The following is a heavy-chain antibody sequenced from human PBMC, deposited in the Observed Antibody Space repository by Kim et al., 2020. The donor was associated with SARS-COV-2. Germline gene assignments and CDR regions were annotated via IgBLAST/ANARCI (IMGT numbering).Heavy chain of an antibody. CDR3: AIGATASSPWFDP. V-gene: IGHV1-45*02. J-gene: IGHJ5*02. D-gene: IGHD1-26*01. CDR1: GYTFTYHY. CDR2: ITPFNGNT. Sequence: SVKVSCKASGYTFTYHYLHWVRQAPGQALEWMGWITPFNGNTNYAQKFQDRVTSTRDRSMSIAYMELSSLRSEDTAIYYCAIGATASSPWFDPWGQGTL.